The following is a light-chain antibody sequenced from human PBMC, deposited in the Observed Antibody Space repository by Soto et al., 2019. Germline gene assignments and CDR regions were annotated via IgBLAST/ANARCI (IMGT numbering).Light chain of an antibody. Sequence: QSALTQPASVSVSPGQSITISCTGTSSDVGGYNYVSWYQQHPGKAPKLMIYEVSNRPSGVSNRFSGSKSGNTASLTISGLQAEDEADYYCSSYTSSSTYVFGNGTKLTVL. CDR1: SSDVGGYNY. J-gene: IGLJ1*01. CDR3: SSYTSSSTYV. CDR2: EVS. V-gene: IGLV2-14*01.